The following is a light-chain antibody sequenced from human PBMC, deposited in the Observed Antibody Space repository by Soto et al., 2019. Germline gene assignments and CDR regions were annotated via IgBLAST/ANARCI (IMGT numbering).Light chain of an antibody. J-gene: IGLJ2*01. CDR2: GNN. CDR1: SSNIGAGYD. Sequence: QSVLTQPPSVSGAPGQRVTISCTGSSSNIGAGYDAHWYQQFPGTAPKLLIYGNNNRPSGVPDRFSGSKSGTSASLAITGLQAEDEADYYCQSYDSSLSGRVVFGGGTKLTVL. CDR3: QSYDSSLSGRVV. V-gene: IGLV1-40*01.